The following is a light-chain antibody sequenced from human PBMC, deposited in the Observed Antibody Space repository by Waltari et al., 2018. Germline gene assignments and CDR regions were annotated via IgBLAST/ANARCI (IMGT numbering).Light chain of an antibody. CDR3: QQYDDLPYS. V-gene: IGKV1D-16*01. Sequence: DIQMTQSPSSLSASVGDKVTITCHASQAISSWLDWFQQKPGKAPKPLIYAASNLQSGVPSRFSGSGSGTDYTLIISSLQPEDFATYYCQQYDDLPYSFGQGTRIEIK. CDR2: AAS. CDR1: QAISSW. J-gene: IGKJ2*03.